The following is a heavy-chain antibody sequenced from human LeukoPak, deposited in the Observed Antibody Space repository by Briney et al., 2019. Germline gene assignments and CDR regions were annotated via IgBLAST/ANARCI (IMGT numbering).Heavy chain of an antibody. CDR1: GYTFTGHY. V-gene: IGHV1-2*02. D-gene: IGHD3-22*01. CDR3: ARGRASPSYYYDTGGPDNWFDP. J-gene: IGHJ5*02. Sequence: ASVKVSCKASGYTFTGHYMHWVRQAPGQGLEWMGWINPNSGGTNYAQKFQGKVTMTRDTSISTAYMELSSLKPDDTAVYYCARGRASPSYYYDTGGPDNWFDPWGQGTLVTVSS. CDR2: INPNSGGT.